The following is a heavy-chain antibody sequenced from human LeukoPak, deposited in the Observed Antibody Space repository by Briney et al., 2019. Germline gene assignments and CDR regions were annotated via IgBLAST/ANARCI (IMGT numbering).Heavy chain of an antibody. Sequence: PGGSLRLSCAASGFTFSSYWMHWVRQGPGKGLVWVSRISTDGSSTDYADSVKGRFTISRENAKNTLYLQMNSPRAEDTAVYYCARTRTLPIAGGFDTWGQGSLVTVSS. CDR1: GFTFSSYW. CDR2: ISTDGSST. D-gene: IGHD3-16*01. V-gene: IGHV3-74*01. CDR3: ARTRTLPIAGGFDT. J-gene: IGHJ5*02.